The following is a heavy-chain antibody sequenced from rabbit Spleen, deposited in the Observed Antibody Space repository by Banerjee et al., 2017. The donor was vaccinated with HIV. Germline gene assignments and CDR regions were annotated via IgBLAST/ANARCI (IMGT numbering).Heavy chain of an antibody. D-gene: IGHD3-1*01. Sequence: QEQLVESGGGLVKPEGSLKLSCTASGFSFSNKAVMCWVRQTPGKGLEWIACIYGGSGGSTYYASSAKGRFTVSKSSSTTVTLQMTSLTAADTATYFCARDVVGYGGVTYGYGTGFNLWGQGTLVTVS. CDR2: IYGGSGGST. J-gene: IGHJ4*01. V-gene: IGHV1S45*01. CDR1: GFSFSNKAV. CDR3: ARDVVGYGGVTYGYGTGFNL.